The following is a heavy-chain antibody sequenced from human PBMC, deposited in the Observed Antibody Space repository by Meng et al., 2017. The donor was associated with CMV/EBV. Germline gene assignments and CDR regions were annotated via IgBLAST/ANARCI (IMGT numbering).Heavy chain of an antibody. D-gene: IGHD3-22*01. CDR2: ISGYNGVT. Sequence: QGQLVQSGGEVKNPGASVKVSCKASGYTFNTFGISWVRQAPGQGLEWMGWISGYNGVTNYAPKMQGKVTMTTDPSTSTAYLELRSLRSDDTAVYFCARDASFYYDSTGYHSAYWGQGTLVTVSS. CDR3: ARDASFYYDSTGYHSAY. CDR1: GYTFNTFG. J-gene: IGHJ4*02. V-gene: IGHV1-18*01.